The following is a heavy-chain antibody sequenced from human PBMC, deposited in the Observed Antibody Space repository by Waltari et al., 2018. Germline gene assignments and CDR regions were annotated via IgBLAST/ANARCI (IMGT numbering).Heavy chain of an antibody. V-gene: IGHV3-9*01. CDR3: AKGHSGSYGLKD. CDR2: ISWNSDNI. CDR1: GFNFDDYA. Sequence: EVQLVESGGGLVQPGRFLRLSCAVSGFNFDDYAMHWVRQAPGKGLEWVSGISWNSDNIGYADSVKGRFTISRDNAKNSLYLQMNSLRPEDTALYYCAKGHSGSYGLKDWGQGTLVTVSS. J-gene: IGHJ4*02. D-gene: IGHD1-26*01.